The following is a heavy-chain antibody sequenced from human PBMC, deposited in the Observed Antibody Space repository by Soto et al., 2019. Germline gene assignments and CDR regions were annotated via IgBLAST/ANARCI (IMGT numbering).Heavy chain of an antibody. D-gene: IGHD3-22*01. CDR1: GYTFSNYG. CDR3: AAIALDYYDSNRYFPNEYCFDH. Sequence: QVQLVQSGAEVKKPGASVKVSCKASGYTFSNYGISWVRPARGQGFEWMGWISAYNGNKNYARNLQGRVTLTTDTTTSTAYMVLRRMRSADTAVYYCAAIALDYYDSNRYFPNEYCFDHWGQGTLVTVSS. CDR2: ISAYNGNK. V-gene: IGHV1-18*01. J-gene: IGHJ4*02.